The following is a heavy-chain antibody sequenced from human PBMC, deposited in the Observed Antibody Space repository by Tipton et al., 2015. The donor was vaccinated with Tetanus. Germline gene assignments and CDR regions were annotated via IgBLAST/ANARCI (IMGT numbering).Heavy chain of an antibody. J-gene: IGHJ4*02. CDR2: MKQDGSEI. V-gene: IGHV3-7*03. Sequence: SLRLSCAASEFSFSSYAMTWVRQAPGKGLEWVATMKQDGSEIKYVDSVTGRFTISRDNAKNSLYLQLNSLRAEDTAVYYCVRGGMMYADYWGQGTLVIVSS. D-gene: IGHD2-8*01. CDR3: VRGGMMYADY. CDR1: EFSFSSYA.